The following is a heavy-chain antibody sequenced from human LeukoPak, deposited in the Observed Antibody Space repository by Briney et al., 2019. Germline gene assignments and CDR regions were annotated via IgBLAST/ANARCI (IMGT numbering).Heavy chain of an antibody. CDR1: GFTFSSYA. V-gene: IGHV3-23*01. CDR3: AKCLGDGTNYYFAH. Sequence: QPGGSLRLSCAASGFTFSSYAMGWVRLAPGKGLEWVSLISGSGDNSYYADSVKGRFTISRDNSKNTLYLQMSSLRAEDTALYYCAKCLGDGTNYYFAHWGQGTLVTASS. D-gene: IGHD4/OR15-4a*01. J-gene: IGHJ4*02. CDR2: ISGSGDNS.